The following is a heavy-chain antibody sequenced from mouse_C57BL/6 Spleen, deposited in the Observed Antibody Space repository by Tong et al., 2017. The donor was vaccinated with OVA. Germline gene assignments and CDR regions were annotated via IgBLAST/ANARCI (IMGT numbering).Heavy chain of an antibody. V-gene: IGHV3-3*01. CDR1: GFSINSDCY. CDR3: ARAPRYGYADYYAMDY. J-gene: IGHJ4*01. D-gene: IGHD2-2*01. Sequence: EVQLQESGPSLVRPSQTLSLTCTVTGFSINSDCYWIWIRQFPGNKLEYIGYTFYSGITYYNPSLESRTYITHDTSKNQFSLKLSSVTTEDTATYYCARAPRYGYADYYAMDYWGQGTSVTVSS. CDR2: TFYSGIT.